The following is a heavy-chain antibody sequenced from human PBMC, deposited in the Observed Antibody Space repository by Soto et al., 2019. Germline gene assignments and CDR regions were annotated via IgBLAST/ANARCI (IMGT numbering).Heavy chain of an antibody. D-gene: IGHD3-22*01. V-gene: IGHV4-39*01. CDR1: GDSISNSRFY. CDR3: ARDFFDSSDYTTNWFDP. CDR2: IYHTGNA. J-gene: IGHJ5*02. Sequence: QLQLQESGPGQVKSSETLSLTCSVSGDSISNSRFYWAWIRQPPGEGLEWIGSIYHTGNAYYNPSLKCRVTISVVTSKNQFSRKLTSVTAADAALYYCARDFFDSSDYTTNWFDPWGQGTLVTVSS.